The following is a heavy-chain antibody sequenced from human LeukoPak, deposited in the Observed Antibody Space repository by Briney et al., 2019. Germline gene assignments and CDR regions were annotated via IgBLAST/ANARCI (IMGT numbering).Heavy chain of an antibody. CDR1: GFTFSSYA. D-gene: IGHD3-22*01. V-gene: IGHV3-23*01. Sequence: GGSLRLSCAASGFTFSSYAMSWVRQAPGKGLEWVSAISTSGGSTYYADSVKGRFTISRDNSKNTLYLQMNSLRAEDTAVYYCAKHTYYYDSSGYLLDYWGQGTLVTVSS. CDR3: AKHTYYYDSSGYLLDY. J-gene: IGHJ4*02. CDR2: ISTSGGST.